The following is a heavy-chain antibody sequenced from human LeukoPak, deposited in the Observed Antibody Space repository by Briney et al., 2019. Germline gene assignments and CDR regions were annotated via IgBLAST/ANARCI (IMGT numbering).Heavy chain of an antibody. CDR2: MNPNSGNT. D-gene: IGHD3-10*01. CDR1: GYTFTSYD. Sequence: ASVKVSCKASGYTFTSYDINWVRQATGQGLEWMGWMNPNSGNTGYAQKFQGRVTMTRNTSISTAYMELSSLRSEDTAVYYCARDLRRVRGVINGYWGQGTLVTVSS. CDR3: ARDLRRVRGVINGY. V-gene: IGHV1-8*01. J-gene: IGHJ4*02.